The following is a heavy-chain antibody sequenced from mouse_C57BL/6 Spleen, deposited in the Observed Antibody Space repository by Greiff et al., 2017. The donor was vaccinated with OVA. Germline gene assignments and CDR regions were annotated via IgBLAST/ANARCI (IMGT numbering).Heavy chain of an antibody. J-gene: IGHJ3*01. CDR1: GYTFTSYW. D-gene: IGHD1-1*01. V-gene: IGHV1-50*01. CDR2: IDPSDSYT. CDR3: ARGSSPAWFAY. Sequence: QVQLQQSGAELVKPGASVKLSCKASGYTFTSYWMQWVKQRPGQGLEWIGEIDPSDSYTNYNQKFKGKATLTVDTSSSTAYMQLSSLTSEDSAVYYCARGSSPAWFAYWGQGTLVTVSA.